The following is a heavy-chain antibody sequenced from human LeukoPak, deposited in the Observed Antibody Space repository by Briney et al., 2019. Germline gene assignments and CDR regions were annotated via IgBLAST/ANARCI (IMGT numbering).Heavy chain of an antibody. CDR2: INPSGGST. CDR1: GYTFTRYY. Sequence: ASVKVSCKASGYTFTRYYMHWVRQAPGQGLEWMGIINPSGGSTSYARKFQGRVTMTRDTSTSTAYMELSSLRSEDTAVYYCARRDMVRTLDYWGQGTLVTVSS. CDR3: ARRDMVRTLDY. V-gene: IGHV1-46*01. J-gene: IGHJ4*02. D-gene: IGHD3-10*01.